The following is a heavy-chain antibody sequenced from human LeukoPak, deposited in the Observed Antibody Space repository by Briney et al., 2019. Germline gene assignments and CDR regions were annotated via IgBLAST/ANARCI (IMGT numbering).Heavy chain of an antibody. CDR3: ASATMVRGVIITRRAEYFQH. Sequence: PSETLSLTCAVYGGSFSGYYWSWIRQPPGKGLEWIGEINHSGSTNYNPSLKSRVTISVDTSKNQFSLKLSSVTAADTAVYYCASATMVRGVIITRRAEYFQHWGQGTLVTVSS. V-gene: IGHV4-34*01. CDR2: INHSGST. D-gene: IGHD3-10*01. J-gene: IGHJ1*01. CDR1: GGSFSGYY.